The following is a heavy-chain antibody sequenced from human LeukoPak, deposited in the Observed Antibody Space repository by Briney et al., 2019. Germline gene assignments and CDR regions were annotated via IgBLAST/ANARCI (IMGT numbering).Heavy chain of an antibody. CDR2: IGSAAGSR. CDR1: GFTFSSHA. V-gene: IGHV3-23*01. Sequence: GGSLRLSCAASGFTFSSHAMTWVRQAPGKGLEWVSTIGSAAGSRNFADSVRGRFTISRDNSNNTLFLHMTNLRAEDTAVYYCARDRDIILMGHGMDVWGQGTTVTVSS. D-gene: IGHD1-26*01. CDR3: ARDRDIILMGHGMDV. J-gene: IGHJ6*02.